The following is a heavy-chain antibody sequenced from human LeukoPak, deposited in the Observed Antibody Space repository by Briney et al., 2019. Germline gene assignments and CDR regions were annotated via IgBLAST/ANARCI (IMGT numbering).Heavy chain of an antibody. CDR3: AKGSTDSRPYYFDY. CDR1: GFTFRSYV. V-gene: IGHV3-23*01. J-gene: IGHJ4*02. Sequence: GESLRLSCAASGFTFRSYVMSWIRQAPGKGLEWVSAISDSGGSTYYADSVKGRFTTSRDNSKNTLYPQLNSLRAEDTAVYYCAKGSTDSRPYYFDYWGQGTLVTVSS. CDR2: ISDSGGST.